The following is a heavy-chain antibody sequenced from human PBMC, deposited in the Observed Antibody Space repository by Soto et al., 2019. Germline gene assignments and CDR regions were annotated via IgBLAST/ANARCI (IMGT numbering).Heavy chain of an antibody. Sequence: SVKVSCKASGGTLDNYAISWVRPAPGQGLEWMGGPMPIFGPANYAQKFQGRVTITADKSTSTVNMELNNLRSEDTAVYYCARDKGPAAIYYYYYGMDVWGQGTTVTVSS. V-gene: IGHV1-69*06. CDR3: ARDKGPAAIYYYYYGMDV. CDR1: GGTLDNYA. CDR2: PMPIFGPA. D-gene: IGHD2-2*02. J-gene: IGHJ6*02.